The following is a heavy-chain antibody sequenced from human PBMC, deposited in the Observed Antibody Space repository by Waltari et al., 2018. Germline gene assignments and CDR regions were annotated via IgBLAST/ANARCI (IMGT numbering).Heavy chain of an antibody. CDR3: AKDESYHFWSGYFN. Sequence: EVQLLDSGGCLVQPGGSLRLSCRASGFTFSYSALGGVRQAAGRWLVWVSAISGSCGSTYSAGSVKGRFTISRDNSKNTLYLQMNSLRAEDTAVYYCAKDESYHFWSGYFNWGQGTLVTVSS. D-gene: IGHD3-3*01. CDR2: ISGSCGST. CDR1: GFTFSYSA. J-gene: IGHJ4*02. V-gene: IGHV3-23*01.